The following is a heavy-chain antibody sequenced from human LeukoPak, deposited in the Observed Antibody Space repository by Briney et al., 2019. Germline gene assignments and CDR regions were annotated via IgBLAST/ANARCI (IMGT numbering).Heavy chain of an antibody. CDR2: IIPIFGTA. CDR3: ARDYNFDSSPYDDALDI. V-gene: IGHV1-69*05. J-gene: IGHJ3*02. CDR1: GGTFSSYA. Sequence: SVKVSCKASGGTFSSYAISWVRQAPGQGLEWMGGIIPIFGTANYAQNFQDRLTITTDESTDTVYMELSSLRSEDTAVYYCARDYNFDSSPYDDALDIWGQGTMVTVSS. D-gene: IGHD3-22*01.